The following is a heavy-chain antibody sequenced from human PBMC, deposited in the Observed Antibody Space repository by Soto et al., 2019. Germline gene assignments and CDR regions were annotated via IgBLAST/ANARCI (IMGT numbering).Heavy chain of an antibody. V-gene: IGHV3-30*03. CDR1: GFTFSSYG. D-gene: IGHD2-2*01. J-gene: IGHJ3*02. Sequence: GGSLRLSCAASGFTFSSYGMHWVRQAPGKGLEWVAVISYDGSNKYYADSVKGRFTISRDNSKNTLYLQMNSLRAEDTAVYYCCVPVVPAAMGVVAFDIWGQGTMVTVSS. CDR2: ISYDGSNK. CDR3: CVPVVPAAMGVVAFDI.